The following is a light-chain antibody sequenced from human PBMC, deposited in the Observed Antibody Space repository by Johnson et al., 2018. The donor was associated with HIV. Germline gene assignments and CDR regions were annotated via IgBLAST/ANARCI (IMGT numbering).Light chain of an antibody. CDR1: SSNIVNNY. Sequence: QSVLTQPPSVSAASGQKVDISCSGGSSNIVNNYVSWYQHLPQRAPKLLISDNNNRPSGIPDRFSGSKSGTSATLGITGLQTGDEADYSCGTWNSSLSIDVFGPGTKFTVL. J-gene: IGLJ1*01. V-gene: IGLV1-51*01. CDR3: GTWNSSLSIDV. CDR2: DNN.